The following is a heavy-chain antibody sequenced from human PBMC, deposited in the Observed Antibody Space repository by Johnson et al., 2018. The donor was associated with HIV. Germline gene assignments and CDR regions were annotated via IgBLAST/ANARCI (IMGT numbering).Heavy chain of an antibody. CDR3: VKERQRVRSFDI. V-gene: IGHV3-30*04. CDR1: GFTFSSYA. J-gene: IGHJ3*02. Sequence: QVQLVESGGGLIKPGGSLRLSCAASGFTFSSYAMHWVRQAPGKGLEWVAVISYDGSNKYYADSVKGRFTVSRDNTKNTLFLEMNSLRPEDTAVYYCVKERQRVRSFDIWGQGTMVTVSS. D-gene: IGHD6-6*01. CDR2: ISYDGSNK.